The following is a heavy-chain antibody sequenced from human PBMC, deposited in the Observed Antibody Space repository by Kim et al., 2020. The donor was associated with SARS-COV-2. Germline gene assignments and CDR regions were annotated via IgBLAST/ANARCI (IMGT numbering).Heavy chain of an antibody. D-gene: IGHD2-15*01. CDR1: GFTSKTYT. Sequence: GGSLRLSCAASGFTSKTYTMTWVRQAPGKGLEWVSFIYGGGSRTTYYAESVKGRFTISRDESWNTVYLQMNRLRVEDTAIYFCAKVGWSEDLPGYHYGVDVWGRGTTVTVSS. V-gene: IGHV3-23*03. CDR3: AKVGWSEDLPGYHYGVDV. J-gene: IGHJ6*02. CDR2: IYGGGSRTT.